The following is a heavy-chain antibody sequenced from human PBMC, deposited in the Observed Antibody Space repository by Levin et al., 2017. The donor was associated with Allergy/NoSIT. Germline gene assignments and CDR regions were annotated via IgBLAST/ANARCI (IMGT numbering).Heavy chain of an antibody. CDR2: ITSDGNNK. V-gene: IGHV3-30*03. CDR3: ASRGDMDA. Sequence: GGSLRLSCAASGFIFSRYEMHWVRQAPGKGLEWVALITSDGNNKYLADSVKGRFSISRDNSKNTLYLQMNRLRAEDMAVYYCASRGDMDAWGQGTTVTVSS. J-gene: IGHJ6*02. CDR1: GFIFSRYE.